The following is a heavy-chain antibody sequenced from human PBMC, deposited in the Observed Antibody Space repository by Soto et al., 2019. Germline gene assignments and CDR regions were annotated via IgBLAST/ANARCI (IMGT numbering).Heavy chain of an antibody. CDR1: GFTFSSYW. V-gene: IGHV3-74*01. CDR2: INSDGSST. D-gene: IGHD2-2*02. J-gene: IGHJ6*02. Sequence: PGGSLRLSCAASGFTFSSYWMHWVRQAPGKGLVWVSRINSDGSSTSYADSVKGRFTISRDNAKNTLYLQMNSLRAEDTAVYYCAREGIVPAAIRQPSRVTTFDCYYGMDVWGQGTTVTVSS. CDR3: AREGIVPAAIRQPSRVTTFDCYYGMDV.